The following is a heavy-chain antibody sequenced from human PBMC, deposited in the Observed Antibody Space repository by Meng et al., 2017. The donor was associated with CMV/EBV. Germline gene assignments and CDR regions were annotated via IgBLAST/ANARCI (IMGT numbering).Heavy chain of an antibody. V-gene: IGHV4-39*01. J-gene: IGHJ4*02. D-gene: IGHD6-19*01. CDR3: ARITGIAVAGNFDY. Sequence: SETLSLTCTVSGGSISSSSYYWGWIRQPPGKGLEWIGSIYYSGSTYYNPPLKSRVTISVDTSKNQFSLKLSSVTAADTAVYYCARITGIAVAGNFDYWGQGTRVTVSS. CDR2: IYYSGST. CDR1: GGSISSSSYY.